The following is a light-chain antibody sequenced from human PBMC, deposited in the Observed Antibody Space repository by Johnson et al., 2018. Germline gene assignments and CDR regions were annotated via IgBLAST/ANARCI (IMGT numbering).Light chain of an antibody. CDR2: ENN. V-gene: IGLV1-51*02. Sequence: QSVLTQPPSVSAAPGQKVTISCSGSSSNIGNNYVSWYQQLPGTAPKLLIYENNKRPSGIPDRFSGSKSDTSATLGITGLQTGDEADYYCGSWDSSLGAGNVVGTGNKATVL. CDR3: GSWDSSLGAGNV. CDR1: SSNIGNNY. J-gene: IGLJ1*01.